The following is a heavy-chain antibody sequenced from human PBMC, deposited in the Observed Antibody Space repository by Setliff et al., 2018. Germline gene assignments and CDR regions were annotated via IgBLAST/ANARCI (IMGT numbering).Heavy chain of an antibody. Sequence: PGESLRLSCVASGFDFSSYGMHWVRQAPGKGLEWVAAIWFDGSNHYYVDSVKGRFIISRDNAKNSLYLQMNSLRVEDTALYYCARYSSGWTGGASDIWGQGTMVTVSS. V-gene: IGHV3-33*01. CDR3: ARYSSGWTGGASDI. D-gene: IGHD6-19*01. CDR1: GFDFSSYG. J-gene: IGHJ3*02. CDR2: IWFDGSNH.